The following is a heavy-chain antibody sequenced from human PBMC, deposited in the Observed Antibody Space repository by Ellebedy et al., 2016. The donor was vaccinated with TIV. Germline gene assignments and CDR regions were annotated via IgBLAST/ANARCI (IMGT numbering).Heavy chain of an antibody. CDR2: RRGYYSNT. CDR3: ARDLGGGYCTGGRCHSDDY. D-gene: IGHD2-15*01. J-gene: IGHJ4*02. Sequence: AASVNVSCKASGYTFTSYGISWVRQAPGQGLEWMGWRRGYYSNTNNAQKFQGRVTVTTDTSTSTAYMELRSLRSDDTAVYYCARDLGGGYCTGGRCHSDDYWGQGTLVTVSS. CDR1: GYTFTSYG. V-gene: IGHV1-18*04.